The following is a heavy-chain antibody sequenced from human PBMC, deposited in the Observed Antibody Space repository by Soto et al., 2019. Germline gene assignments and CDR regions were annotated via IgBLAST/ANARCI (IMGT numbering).Heavy chain of an antibody. Sequence: QVQLVQSGAEVKKPGASVKVSCKASGYTFTSYDINWVRQATGQGLEWMGWMNPNSGNTGYAQKFQGRVTMTRNTSISTAYMELSSLRSEDTAVYYCARSHIAVAADYYYGMDVWGQGTTVTVSS. D-gene: IGHD6-19*01. J-gene: IGHJ6*02. CDR3: ARSHIAVAADYYYGMDV. V-gene: IGHV1-8*01. CDR2: MNPNSGNT. CDR1: GYTFTSYD.